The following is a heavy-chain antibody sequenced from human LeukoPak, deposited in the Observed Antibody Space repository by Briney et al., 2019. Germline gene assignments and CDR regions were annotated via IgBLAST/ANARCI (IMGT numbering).Heavy chain of an antibody. V-gene: IGHV1-2*02. D-gene: IGHD3-10*01. J-gene: IGHJ4*02. CDR2: INPNSGGT. CDR1: GYTFTAYY. Sequence: ASVKVSCKASGYTFTAYYMHWVRQAPGQGLEWMGWINPNSGGTSSAQKFQGRVTMTRDTSISTAYMELSRLRSDDTAVYYCARVYYSGSGSYSSFDYWGQGTLVTVSS. CDR3: ARVYYSGSGSYSSFDY.